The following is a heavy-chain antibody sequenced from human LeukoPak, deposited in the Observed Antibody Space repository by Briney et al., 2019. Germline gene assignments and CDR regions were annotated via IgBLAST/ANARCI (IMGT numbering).Heavy chain of an antibody. CDR3: AKGRVVVISAFDY. J-gene: IGHJ4*02. D-gene: IGHD3-22*01. Sequence: GGSLRLSCTASGFNFNSNAMTWVRQAPGKGLECVSAITAGGDATYYADSVKGRFTISRDNSKNTLYLQMNSLRAEDTAVYYCAKGRVVVISAFDYWGQGTLVTVSS. V-gene: IGHV3-23*01. CDR1: GFNFNSNA. CDR2: ITAGGDAT.